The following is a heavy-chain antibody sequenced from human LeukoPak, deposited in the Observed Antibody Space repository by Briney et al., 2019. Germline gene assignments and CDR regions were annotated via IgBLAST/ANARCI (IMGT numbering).Heavy chain of an antibody. V-gene: IGHV1-2*02. CDR3: ARGDEYHYYYYYMDV. Sequence: SVKVSCKASGYTFTGYYMHWVRQAPGQGLEWMGWINPNSGGTNYAQKFQGRVTMTRDTSISTAYMELSRLRSDDTAVYYCARGDEYHYYYYYMDVWGKGTTVTVSS. D-gene: IGHD2-2*02. CDR2: INPNSGGT. J-gene: IGHJ6*03. CDR1: GYTFTGYY.